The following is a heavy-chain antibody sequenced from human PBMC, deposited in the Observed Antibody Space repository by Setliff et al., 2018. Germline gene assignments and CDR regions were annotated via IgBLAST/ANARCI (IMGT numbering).Heavy chain of an antibody. J-gene: IGHJ4*02. D-gene: IGHD6-13*01. V-gene: IGHV3-48*03. CDR3: ARASSSWDFDY. Sequence: GGSLRLSCAASGFTFSSYEMNWVRQAPGKGLEWVSYVSTSGNTIDYADSVKGRFTISRDNAKNSLYLQMNSLRAEDTALYYCARASSSWDFDYWGQGTRVTVSS. CDR2: VSTSGNTI. CDR1: GFTFSSYE.